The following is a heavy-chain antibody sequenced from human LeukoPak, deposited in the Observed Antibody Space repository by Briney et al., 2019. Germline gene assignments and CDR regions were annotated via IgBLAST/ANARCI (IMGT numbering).Heavy chain of an antibody. V-gene: IGHV4-34*01. J-gene: IGHJ5*02. CDR2: IHHSGGT. CDR3: ARATASGSGRASYH. CDR1: GESMIGHY. D-gene: IGHD3-10*01. Sequence: SETLSLTCAVYGESMIGHYWTWIRQPPGKRLEWIGEIHHSGGTNSNPSLKNRLTMSIDMSKNQFSLKLKSVTAADTAVYYCARATASGSGRASYHWAQGNLVPVSS.